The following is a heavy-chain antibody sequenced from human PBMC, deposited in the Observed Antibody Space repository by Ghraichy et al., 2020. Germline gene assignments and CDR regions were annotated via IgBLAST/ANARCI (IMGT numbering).Heavy chain of an antibody. CDR2: ISGSGGST. D-gene: IGHD3-22*01. V-gene: IGHV3-23*01. Sequence: GGSLRLSCAASGFTFSSYAMSWVRQAPGKGLEWVSAISGSGGSTYYADSVKGRFTISRDNSKNTLYLQMNSLRAEDTAVYYCAKVMGYYYESLGMDVWGQGTTVTVSS. CDR3: AKVMGYYYESLGMDV. J-gene: IGHJ6*02. CDR1: GFTFSSYA.